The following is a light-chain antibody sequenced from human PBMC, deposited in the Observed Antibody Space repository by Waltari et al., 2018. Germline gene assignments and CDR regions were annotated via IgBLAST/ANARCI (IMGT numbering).Light chain of an antibody. Sequence: DLVMTQSPDSLAVSLGERATINCESSQSVLYSSNNKNYLAWYQQKPGQPPKLLIYWAPTRESGFPDRFSGSVSGTDFTLTISSLQAEDVAVYYCQHYYSPPWTFGQGTKVEIK. CDR2: WAP. J-gene: IGKJ1*01. CDR3: QHYYSPPWT. CDR1: QSVLYSSNNKNY. V-gene: IGKV4-1*01.